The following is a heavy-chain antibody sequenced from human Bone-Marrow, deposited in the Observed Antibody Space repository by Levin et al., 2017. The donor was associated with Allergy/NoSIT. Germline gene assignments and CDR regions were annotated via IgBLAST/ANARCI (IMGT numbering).Heavy chain of an antibody. Sequence: GGSLRLSCAASGFTFSNFGMHWVRQAPGKGLEWVAGASFDGTNNYYADSVKGRFTISRDNSKNTLYLQMTSLRADDTAVYHCAKVKAIVYFDYWGQGTRVTVSS. CDR2: ASFDGTNN. J-gene: IGHJ4*02. CDR3: AKVKAIVYFDY. CDR1: GFTFSNFG. V-gene: IGHV3-30*18. D-gene: IGHD3-16*02.